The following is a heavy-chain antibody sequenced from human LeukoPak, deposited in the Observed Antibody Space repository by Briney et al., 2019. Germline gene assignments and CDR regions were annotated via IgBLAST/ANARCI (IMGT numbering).Heavy chain of an antibody. CDR2: IFHSGST. Sequence: PSETLSLTCTVSSYSISNGYYWGWIRQPPGKGLEWIGTIFHSGSTYYNPSLKSRVTVSVDTSKNQFSLKLSSVTAADTAMYYCARRLSSQGGDAFDIWGQGTMVTVSS. D-gene: IGHD6-6*01. V-gene: IGHV4-38-2*02. CDR3: ARRLSSQGGDAFDI. CDR1: SYSISNGYY. J-gene: IGHJ3*02.